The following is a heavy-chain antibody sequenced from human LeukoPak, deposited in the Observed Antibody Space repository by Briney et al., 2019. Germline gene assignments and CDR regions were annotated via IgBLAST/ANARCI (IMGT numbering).Heavy chain of an antibody. Sequence: GGSLRLSCAASGFTFSSYAMSWVRQAPGKGLEWVSAISGSGGSTYYADSVKGRFTISRDNSKNTLYLQMNSLRAEDTAVYYCAKDQYYDSSGYSDYWGQGTLDTVSS. J-gene: IGHJ4*02. V-gene: IGHV3-23*01. CDR2: ISGSGGST. CDR1: GFTFSSYA. D-gene: IGHD3-22*01. CDR3: AKDQYYDSSGYSDY.